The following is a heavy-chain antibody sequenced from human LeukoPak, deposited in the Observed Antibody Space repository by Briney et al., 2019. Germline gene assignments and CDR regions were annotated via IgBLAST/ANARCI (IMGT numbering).Heavy chain of an antibody. CDR1: GGSISSGGYS. J-gene: IGHJ5*02. CDR3: ARASHYYGSGSYSSRQTTFDP. Sequence: PSETLSLTCAVSGGSISSGGYSWSWIRQPPGKGLEWIGYIYHSGSTYYNPSLKSRVTISVDRSKNQFSLKLSSVTAADTAVYYCARASHYYGSGSYSSRQTTFDPWGQGTLVTVSS. V-gene: IGHV4-30-2*01. D-gene: IGHD3-10*01. CDR2: IYHSGST.